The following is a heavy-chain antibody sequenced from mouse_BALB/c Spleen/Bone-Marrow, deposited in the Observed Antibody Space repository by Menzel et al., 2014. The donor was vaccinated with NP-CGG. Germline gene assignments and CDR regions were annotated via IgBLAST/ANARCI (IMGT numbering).Heavy chain of an antibody. Sequence: VQLQRSGPELVKPGASMKISCKASGYSFTGYTMNWVKQSHGKNLEWIGLINPYNGGTTYNQYFKGKATLTVDRSSSTAYMELLSLTSEDSAVYYCASYYGSTWYFDVWGAGTTVTVSS. V-gene: IGHV1-18*01. CDR3: ASYYGSTWYFDV. D-gene: IGHD1-1*01. CDR1: GYSFTGYT. J-gene: IGHJ1*01. CDR2: INPYNGGT.